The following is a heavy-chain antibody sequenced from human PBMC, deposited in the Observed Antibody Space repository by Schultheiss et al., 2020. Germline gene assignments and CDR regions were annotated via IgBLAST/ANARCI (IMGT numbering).Heavy chain of an antibody. J-gene: IGHJ3*02. CDR2: ISYDGSNK. CDR3: AEIGSGSYAFDI. V-gene: IGHV3-30*04. Sequence: GGSLRLSCAASGFTFSSYAMHWVRQAPGKGLEWVAVISYDGSNKYYADSVKGRFTSSRDNAKNSLYLQMNSLRAEDTAVYYCAEIGSGSYAFDIWGQGTMVTVSS. CDR1: GFTFSSYA. D-gene: IGHD3-10*01.